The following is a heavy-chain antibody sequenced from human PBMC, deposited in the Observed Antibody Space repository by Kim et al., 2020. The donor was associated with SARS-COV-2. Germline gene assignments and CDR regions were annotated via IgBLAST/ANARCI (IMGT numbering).Heavy chain of an antibody. Sequence: SETLSLTCAVSGGSISSSNWWSWVRQPPGKGLEWIGEIYHSGSTNYNPSLKSRVTISVDKSKNQFSLKLSSVTAADTAVYYCARAAAGRRGGVDYWGQGTLVTVSS. J-gene: IGHJ4*02. D-gene: IGHD6-13*01. CDR2: IYHSGST. CDR3: ARAAAGRRGGVDY. V-gene: IGHV4-4*02. CDR1: GGSISSSNW.